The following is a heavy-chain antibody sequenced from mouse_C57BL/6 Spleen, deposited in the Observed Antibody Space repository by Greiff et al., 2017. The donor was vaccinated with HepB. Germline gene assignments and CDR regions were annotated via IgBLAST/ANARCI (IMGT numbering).Heavy chain of an antibody. Sequence: VQLQQSGPELVKPGASVKISCKASGYAFSSSWMNWVKQRPGKGLEWIGRIYPGDGDTNYNGKFKGKATLTADKSSSTAYMQLSSLTSEDSAVYFCARRRGLRLYFGCRGQGTTLTVSS. CDR1: GYAFSSSW. CDR2: IYPGDGDT. V-gene: IGHV1-82*01. D-gene: IGHD2-4*01. CDR3: ARRRGLRLYFGC. J-gene: IGHJ2*01.